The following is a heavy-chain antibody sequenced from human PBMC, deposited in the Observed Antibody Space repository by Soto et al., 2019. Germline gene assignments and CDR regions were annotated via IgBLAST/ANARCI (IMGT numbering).Heavy chain of an antibody. J-gene: IGHJ4*02. Sequence: ASVKVSCKASGYTFTSYAMHWVRQAPGQRLEWMGWINAGNGNTNYSQKFQGRVTITRDTSASTAYMELRSLRSDDTAVYYCARAAGQQLVHGYWGQGTLVTVSS. CDR3: ARAAGQQLVHGY. D-gene: IGHD6-13*01. CDR2: INAGNGNT. V-gene: IGHV1-3*01. CDR1: GYTFTSYA.